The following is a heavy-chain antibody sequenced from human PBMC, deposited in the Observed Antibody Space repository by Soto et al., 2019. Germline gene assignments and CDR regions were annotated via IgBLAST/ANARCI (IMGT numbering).Heavy chain of an antibody. Sequence: VASVKVSCKASGYTFTIYGISWVRQAPGQGLEWMGWISAYNGNTNYAQKLQGRVTMTTDTSTSTAYMELRSLRSDDTAVYYCARDLLTTVTTAPDAFDIWGQGTMVTVSS. V-gene: IGHV1-18*01. CDR3: ARDLLTTVTTAPDAFDI. J-gene: IGHJ3*02. CDR2: ISAYNGNT. D-gene: IGHD4-17*01. CDR1: GYTFTIYG.